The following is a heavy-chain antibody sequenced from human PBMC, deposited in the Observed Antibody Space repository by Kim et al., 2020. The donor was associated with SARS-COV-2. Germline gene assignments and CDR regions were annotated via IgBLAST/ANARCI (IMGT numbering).Heavy chain of an antibody. CDR2: ISYDGTNK. D-gene: IGHD7-27*01. CDR1: GFTFSTYV. Sequence: GGSLRLSCGASGFTFSTYVMHWVRQAPGKGLDCVAAISYDGTNKYYADSVKGRFTISRDNSKNTLYLQMNSLRPEDSAVYYCTKGITGEETWGQGTLVTVSS. V-gene: IGHV3-30*04. CDR3: TKGITGEET. J-gene: IGHJ5*02.